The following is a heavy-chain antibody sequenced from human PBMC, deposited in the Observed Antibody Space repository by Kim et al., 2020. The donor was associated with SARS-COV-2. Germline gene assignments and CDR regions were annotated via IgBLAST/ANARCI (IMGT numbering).Heavy chain of an antibody. CDR2: IYYSGST. CDR1: GGSISSSSYY. V-gene: IGHV4-39*01. J-gene: IGHJ4*02. D-gene: IGHD3-22*01. Sequence: SETLSLTCTVSGGSISSSSYYWGWIRQPPGKGLEWIGSIYYSGSTYYNPSLKSRVTISVDTSKNQFSLKLSPVTAADTAVYYCVTDYYDSSGLDYWGQGTLVTVSS. CDR3: VTDYYDSSGLDY.